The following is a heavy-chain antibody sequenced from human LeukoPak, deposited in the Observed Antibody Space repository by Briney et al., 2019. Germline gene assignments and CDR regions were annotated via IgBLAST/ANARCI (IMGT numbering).Heavy chain of an antibody. CDR2: ISANNGNR. CDR3: AKGRNTMVRGALDY. D-gene: IGHD3-10*01. Sequence: GASVKVSCKASGYTFTNYGISWVRQAPGQGLEWMGWISANNGNRNYALKLQDRVSMTTDTSTSTAYMELRSLRSDDTAVYYCAKGRNTMVRGALDYWGQGTLVTVSS. V-gene: IGHV1-18*01. CDR1: GYTFTNYG. J-gene: IGHJ4*02.